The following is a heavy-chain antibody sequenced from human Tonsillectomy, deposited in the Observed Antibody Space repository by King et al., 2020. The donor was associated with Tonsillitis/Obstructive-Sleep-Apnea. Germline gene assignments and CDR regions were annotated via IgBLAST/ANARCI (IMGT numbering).Heavy chain of an antibody. J-gene: IGHJ3*02. CDR1: GGSISSYY. CDR3: ARDMVLEAGGDAFDI. V-gene: IGHV4-59*01. Sequence: QLQESGPGLVKPSETLSLTCTVSGGSISSYYWSWIRQPPGKGLEWCGYVYFSGSTNHNPSLKSRVTISVDTSKNQFSLKLSSVTAADTAVYYCARDMVLEAGGDAFDIWGQGTMVTVSS. CDR2: VYFSGST. D-gene: IGHD3-10*01.